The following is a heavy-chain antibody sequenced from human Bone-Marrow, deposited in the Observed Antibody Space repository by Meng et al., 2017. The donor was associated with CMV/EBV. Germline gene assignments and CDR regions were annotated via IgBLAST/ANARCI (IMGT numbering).Heavy chain of an antibody. CDR3: ARGKFGCSGGSCYSDFDS. CDR1: GYTFSSYD. D-gene: IGHD2-15*01. V-gene: IGHV1-8*01. CDR2: MNPNSGNT. J-gene: IGHJ4*02. Sequence: ASVKVSCKASGYTFSSYDINWVRQAPGQGLEWVGWMNPNSGNTGFEQKFQGRVTMTRNMSIRTAYMQLSSLRFEDTAVYYCARGKFGCSGGSCYSDFDSWGRGTLVTVSS.